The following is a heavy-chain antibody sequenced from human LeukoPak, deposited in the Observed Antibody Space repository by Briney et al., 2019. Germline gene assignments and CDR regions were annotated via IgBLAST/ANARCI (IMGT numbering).Heavy chain of an antibody. D-gene: IGHD3-16*01. CDR1: GGSISSSSYY. CDR2: IYYSGST. V-gene: IGHV4-39*01. Sequence: SETLSLTCTVSGGSISSSSYYWGWIRQPPGKGLEWIGSIYYSGSTYYNPSLKSRVTISVDTSKNQFSLKLSSVTAADTAVYYCARHMITFVGVTHPFDYWGQGTLVTVSS. CDR3: ARHMITFVGVTHPFDY. J-gene: IGHJ4*02.